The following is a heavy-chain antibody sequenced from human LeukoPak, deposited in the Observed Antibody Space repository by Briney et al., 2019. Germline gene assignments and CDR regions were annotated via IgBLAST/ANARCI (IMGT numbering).Heavy chain of an antibody. CDR3: ARQLMIDYYYYYYYYMDV. CDR1: GYTFTSYD. CDR2: MNPNSGNT. Sequence: ASVKVSCKASGYTFTSYDINWVRQATGQGLEWMGWMNPNSGNTGYAQKFQGRVTITRNTSISTAYMELSSLRSEDTAVYYCARQLMIDYYYYYYYYMDVWGRGTTVTISS. D-gene: IGHD1-26*01. V-gene: IGHV1-8*03. J-gene: IGHJ6*03.